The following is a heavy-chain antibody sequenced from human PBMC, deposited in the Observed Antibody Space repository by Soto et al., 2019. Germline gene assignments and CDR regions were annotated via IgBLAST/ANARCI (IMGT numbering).Heavy chain of an antibody. D-gene: IGHD6-13*01. CDR1: GFTFSSYA. CDR3: ARGYSSSSAAFDY. V-gene: IGHV3-30-3*01. J-gene: IGHJ4*02. CDR2: ISYDASNK. Sequence: PGGSLRLSCAASGFTFSSYAMHWVRQAPGKGLEWVAVISYDASNKYYADSVKGRFTISRDNSKNTLYLQMNSLRSDDTAVYYCARGYSSSSAAFDYWGQGTLVTVSS.